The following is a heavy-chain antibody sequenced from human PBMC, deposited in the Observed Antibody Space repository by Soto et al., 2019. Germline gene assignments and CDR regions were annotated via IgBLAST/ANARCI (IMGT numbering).Heavy chain of an antibody. D-gene: IGHD4-17*01. CDR3: ARGLVGTTY. V-gene: IGHV1-2*02. J-gene: IGHJ4*02. CDR2: INPNSGGT. CDR1: EYPFTAYY. Sequence: QVQLVQSGAEVKKPGASVKVSCKASEYPFTAYYVHWVRQAPGQGLEWMGWINPNSGGTNYAQKFQGRVTMTRDTSISSAYMELSSLRSDDTAVYYCARGLVGTTYWGQGTLVTVSS.